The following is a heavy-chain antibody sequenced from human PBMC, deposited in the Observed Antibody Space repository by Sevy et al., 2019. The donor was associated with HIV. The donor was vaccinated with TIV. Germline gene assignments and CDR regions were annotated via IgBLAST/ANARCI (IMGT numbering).Heavy chain of an antibody. CDR1: GFTFSSYA. CDR2: ISHDGNMK. CDR3: AREYYDFWTGPINYYYGMDV. D-gene: IGHD3-3*01. J-gene: IGHJ6*02. Sequence: GGSLRLSCEASGFTFSSYAMHWVRQAPGKGLDWVAIISHDGNMKVYTDSVRGRFTISRDNFKSTLYLEMNNLRTEDTAVYYCAREYYDFWTGPINYYYGMDVWGQGTTVTVSS. V-gene: IGHV3-30-3*01.